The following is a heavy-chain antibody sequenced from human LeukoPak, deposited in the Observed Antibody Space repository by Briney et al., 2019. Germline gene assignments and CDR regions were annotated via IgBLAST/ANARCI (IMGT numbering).Heavy chain of an antibody. CDR3: AKDLPDSAFDI. CDR2: ISYDGSNK. Sequence: GGSLRLSCAASGFTFSSYGMHWVRQAPGKGLEWVAVISYDGSNKYYADSVKGRFTISRDNSKNTLYLQMNSLRAEDTAVYYCAKDLPDSAFDIWGQGTMVTVSS. J-gene: IGHJ3*02. V-gene: IGHV3-30*18. D-gene: IGHD1-14*01. CDR1: GFTFSSYG.